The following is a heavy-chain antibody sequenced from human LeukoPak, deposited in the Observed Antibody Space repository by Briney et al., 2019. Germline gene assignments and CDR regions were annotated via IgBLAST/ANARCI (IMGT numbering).Heavy chain of an antibody. Sequence: SETLSLTCTVSGGSISSSSYYWGWIRQPPGKGLEWIGSIYYSGSTYYNPSLKSRVTISVDTSKNQFSLRLSSVTAADTAVYYCARLRDSSGYYRNDAFDIWGQGTMVTVSS. V-gene: IGHV4-39*01. CDR3: ARLRDSSGYYRNDAFDI. J-gene: IGHJ3*02. CDR2: IYYSGST. CDR1: GGSISSSSYY. D-gene: IGHD3-22*01.